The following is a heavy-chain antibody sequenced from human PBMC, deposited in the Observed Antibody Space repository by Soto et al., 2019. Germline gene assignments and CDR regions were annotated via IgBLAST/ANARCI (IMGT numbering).Heavy chain of an antibody. CDR2: INHSGST. Sequence: SETLSLTCAVYGGSFSGYYWSWIRQPPGKGLEWIGEINHSGSTNYNPSLKSRVTISVDTSKNQFSLKPSSVTAADTDVYYCARGGTNVATYSSGWLGSRYYGMDVWGQGTTVTVSS. D-gene: IGHD6-19*01. CDR3: ARGGTNVATYSSGWLGSRYYGMDV. CDR1: GGSFSGYY. J-gene: IGHJ6*02. V-gene: IGHV4-34*01.